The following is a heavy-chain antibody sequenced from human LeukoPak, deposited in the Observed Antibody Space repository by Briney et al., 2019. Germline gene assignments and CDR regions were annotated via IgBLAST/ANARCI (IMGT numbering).Heavy chain of an antibody. CDR3: AKGVRYCSSTSCYFDP. D-gene: IGHD2-2*01. J-gene: IGHJ5*02. Sequence: GGSLRLSCAVSGFTFSSYAMNWVRQAPGKGLEWVSAIIGSGGSTYYADSVKGRFTISRDNSKNTLYLQMNSLRAEDTAVYYCAKGVRYCSSTSCYFDPWGQGTLVTVSS. V-gene: IGHV3-23*01. CDR1: GFTFSSYA. CDR2: IIGSGGST.